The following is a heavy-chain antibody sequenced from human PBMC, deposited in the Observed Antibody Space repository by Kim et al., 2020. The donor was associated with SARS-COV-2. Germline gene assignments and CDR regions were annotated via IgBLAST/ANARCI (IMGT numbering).Heavy chain of an antibody. Sequence: GGSLRLSCAASGFTFSIYAMSWVRQAPGKGLEWVSTVARAGVPYYADSVKGRFTISRDDSKNTLHLQMNSLRADDTAIYYCARTGSPNYFDPWGQGVMVTVSS. J-gene: IGHJ5*02. CDR2: VARAGVP. CDR3: ARTGSPNYFDP. CDR1: GFTFSIYA. V-gene: IGHV3-23*01. D-gene: IGHD3-10*01.